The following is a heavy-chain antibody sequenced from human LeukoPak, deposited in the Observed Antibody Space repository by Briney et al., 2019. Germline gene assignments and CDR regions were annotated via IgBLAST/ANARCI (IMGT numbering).Heavy chain of an antibody. CDR2: ISAYNGNT. V-gene: IGHV1-18*01. Sequence: ASVKVSCKASGYTFTSYGISWVRQAPGQGLEWMGWISAYNGNTNYAQKLQGRVTKTTDTSTSTAYMELRSLRSDDTAVYYCARAYCSSTSCPPTKYWGQGTLVTVSS. D-gene: IGHD2-2*01. CDR3: ARAYCSSTSCPPTKY. J-gene: IGHJ4*02. CDR1: GYTFTSYG.